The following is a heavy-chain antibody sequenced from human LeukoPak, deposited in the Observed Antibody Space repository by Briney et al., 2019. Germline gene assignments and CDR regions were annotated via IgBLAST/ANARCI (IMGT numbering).Heavy chain of an antibody. CDR2: ISAYNGNT. CDR3: ARQYYYDGSGYPFDY. CDR1: GYTFTSYG. D-gene: IGHD3-22*01. V-gene: IGHV1-18*01. Sequence: ASVKVSCKASGYTFTSYGISWVRQAPGQGLEWMGWISAYNGNTNYAQKLQGRVTMTTDTSTSTAYMELRSLRSDDTAVYYCARQYYYDGSGYPFDYWGQGTLVTVSS. J-gene: IGHJ4*02.